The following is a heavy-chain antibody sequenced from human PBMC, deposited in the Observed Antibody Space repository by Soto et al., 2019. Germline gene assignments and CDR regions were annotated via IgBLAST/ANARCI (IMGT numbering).Heavy chain of an antibody. CDR3: SRSLNS. CDR2: INQDGSEK. Sequence: GASVKVSCKASGGTFSSYAISWVRQTPGKGLEWVANINQDGSEKNYVDSVKGRFTIYRDNAKNSLYLQMSSLTAEDSALYYCSRSLNSWGQGTLVTVSS. J-gene: IGHJ4*02. V-gene: IGHV3-7*01. CDR1: GGTFSSYA.